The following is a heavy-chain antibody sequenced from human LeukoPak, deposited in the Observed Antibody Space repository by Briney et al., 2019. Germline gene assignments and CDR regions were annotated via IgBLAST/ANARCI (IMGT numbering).Heavy chain of an antibody. V-gene: IGHV3-9*01. J-gene: IGHJ3*01. Sequence: GGSLRLSCAASGFRFDDYAMHWVRQAPGKGLEWVSGISWNSGTLAYADSVKGRFTISRDNAKNSLYLQMNSLRTDDAALYYCAKDRGGSSQLGDAFDVWGQGTMVSVSS. D-gene: IGHD2-15*01. CDR3: AKDRGGSSQLGDAFDV. CDR2: ISWNSGTL. CDR1: GFRFDDYA.